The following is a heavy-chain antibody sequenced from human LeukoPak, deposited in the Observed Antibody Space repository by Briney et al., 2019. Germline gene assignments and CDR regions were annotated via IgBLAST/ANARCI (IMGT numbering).Heavy chain of an antibody. Sequence: SETLSLTCTVSGGSISSYYWSWIRQPAGKGLEWIGRINTSGSTNYNPSLKSRVTMSVDTSKNQFSLKLSSVTAADTAVYYCARDSGGARYYYDSSGYYLGDYFDYWGQGTLVTVSS. V-gene: IGHV4-4*07. D-gene: IGHD3-22*01. J-gene: IGHJ4*02. CDR2: INTSGST. CDR3: ARDSGGARYYYDSSGYYLGDYFDY. CDR1: GGSISSYY.